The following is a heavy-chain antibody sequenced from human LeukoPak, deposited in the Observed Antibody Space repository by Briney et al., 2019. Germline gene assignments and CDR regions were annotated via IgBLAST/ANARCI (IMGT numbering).Heavy chain of an antibody. J-gene: IGHJ4*02. CDR3: ARDGGTPLDY. V-gene: IGHV3-48*03. CDR1: GFTFSSYE. CDR2: ISSSGSTI. Sequence: GGSLRLSCAASGFTFSSYEMNWVRQAPGKGLEWVSYISSSGSTIYYADSVKGRFTISRDNAKNSLYLQMNSLRAEDTAVYYRARDGGTPLDYWGQGTLVTVSS. D-gene: IGHD3-16*01.